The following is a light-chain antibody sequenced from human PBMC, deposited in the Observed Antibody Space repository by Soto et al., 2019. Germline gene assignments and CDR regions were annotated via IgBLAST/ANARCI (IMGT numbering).Light chain of an antibody. V-gene: IGLV2-14*01. CDR3: SSYTTSSSYV. CDR2: EVS. CDR1: SSDFGTYNY. J-gene: IGLJ1*01. Sequence: QSALTQPASVSGSPGQSITISCTGTSSDFGTYNYVSWYQQHPGKAPKLMIYEVSNRPSGVSNRFSGFKSGNTASLTISGLQAEDEADYSCSSYTTSSSYVFGTGTKLTVL.